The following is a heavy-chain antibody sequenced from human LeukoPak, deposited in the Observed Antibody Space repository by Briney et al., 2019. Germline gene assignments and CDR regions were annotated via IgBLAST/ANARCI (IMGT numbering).Heavy chain of an antibody. J-gene: IGHJ4*02. CDR2: ISSSSYI. D-gene: IGHD5-12*01. CDR1: GFTFSSYS. V-gene: IGHV3-21*01. CDR3: ARDLLKAAITFDY. Sequence: GGSLRLSCAASGFTFSSYSMNWVRQAPGKGLEWVSSISSSSYIYYADSVKGRFTISRDNAKNSLYLQMNSLRAEDTAVYYCARDLLKAAITFDYWGQGTLVTVSS.